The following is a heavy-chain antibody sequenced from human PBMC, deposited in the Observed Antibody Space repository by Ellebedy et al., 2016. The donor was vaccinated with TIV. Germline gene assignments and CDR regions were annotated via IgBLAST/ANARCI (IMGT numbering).Heavy chain of an antibody. D-gene: IGHD4-17*01. CDR1: GFTFSDYY. CDR3: ARSGSYGDYVYDY. Sequence: GESLKISXAASGFTFSDYYMSWIRQAPGKGLEWVSYISSSSSYTHYAVSVKGRFTISRDNAKNSLYLQMNSLRAEDTAVYYCARSGSYGDYVYDYWGQGTLVTVSS. J-gene: IGHJ4*02. V-gene: IGHV3-11*03. CDR2: ISSSSSYT.